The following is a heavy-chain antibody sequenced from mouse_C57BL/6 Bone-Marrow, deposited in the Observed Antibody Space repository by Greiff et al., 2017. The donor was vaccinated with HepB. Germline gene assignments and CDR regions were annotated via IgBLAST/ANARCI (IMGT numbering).Heavy chain of an antibody. D-gene: IGHD2-2*01. CDR1: GFSLTSYA. Sequence: VKLMESGPGLVAPSQSLSITCTVSGFSLTSYAISWVRQPPGKGLEWLGVIWPGGGTNYNSALKSRLSISKDNSKSQVFLKRNSLQTDDTARYYCARNRVTHYFDYWGQGTTLTVSS. J-gene: IGHJ2*01. V-gene: IGHV2-9-1*01. CDR2: IWPGGGT. CDR3: ARNRVTHYFDY.